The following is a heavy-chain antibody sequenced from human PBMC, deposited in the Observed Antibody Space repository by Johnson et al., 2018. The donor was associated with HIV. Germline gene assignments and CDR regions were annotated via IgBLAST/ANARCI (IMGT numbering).Heavy chain of an antibody. CDR3: ARTERITGGGVIGLGGALEI. V-gene: IGHV3-74*01. CDR1: GFTFSSYW. J-gene: IGHJ3*02. Sequence: VQLVESGGGLVQPGGSLRLSCAASGFTFSSYWMHWVRQAPGKGLVWVSRINSDGSSTSYADSVKGRFTISRDNSKNTLYLQMNSLRAEDTAVYYCARTERITGGGVIGLGGALEIWGQGTMVTVSS. D-gene: IGHD3-16*02. CDR2: INSDGSST.